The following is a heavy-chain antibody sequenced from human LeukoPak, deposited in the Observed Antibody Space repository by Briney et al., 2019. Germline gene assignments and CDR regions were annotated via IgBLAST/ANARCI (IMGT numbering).Heavy chain of an antibody. CDR1: GYTFTGYY. V-gene: IGHV1-2*02. CDR2: INPNSGGT. J-gene: IGHJ4*02. D-gene: IGHD3-22*01. Sequence: GASVKVSCKASGYTFTGYYMHWVRQAPGQGLEWMGWINPNSGGTNYAQKFQGRVTMIRDTSISTAYMELSRLRSDDTAVYYCARDYGAYYYDSSGYSPDYWGQGTLVTVSS. CDR3: ARDYGAYYYDSSGYSPDY.